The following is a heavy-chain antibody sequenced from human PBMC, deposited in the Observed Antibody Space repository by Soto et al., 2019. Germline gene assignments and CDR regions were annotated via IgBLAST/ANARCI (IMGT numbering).Heavy chain of an antibody. CDR2: IIPILGIA. CDR3: AREVSALVMVYAMGPPNWFDP. CDR1: GGTFSSYT. J-gene: IGHJ5*02. V-gene: IGHV1-69*04. Sequence: VASVKVSCKASGGTFSSYTISWVRQAPGQGLEWMGRIIPILGIANYAQKFQGRVTITADKSTSTAYMELSSLRSEDTAVYYCAREVSALVMVYAMGPPNWFDPWGQGTLVTVSS. D-gene: IGHD2-8*01.